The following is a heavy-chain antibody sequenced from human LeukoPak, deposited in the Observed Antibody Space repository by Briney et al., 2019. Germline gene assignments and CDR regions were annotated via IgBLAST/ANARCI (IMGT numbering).Heavy chain of an antibody. CDR2: IKQDGSEK. V-gene: IGHV3-7*04. CDR1: GFTFSRYW. D-gene: IGHD3-3*01. Sequence: GGSLRLSCAASGFTFSRYWMTWVRQAPGKGLEWVANIKQDGSEKYYVDSVKGRFTVSRDNTKNSLYLQMNSLRAEDTAVYYCTRDVLLHPGDDYWGQGTLVTVSS. CDR3: TRDVLLHPGDDY. J-gene: IGHJ4*02.